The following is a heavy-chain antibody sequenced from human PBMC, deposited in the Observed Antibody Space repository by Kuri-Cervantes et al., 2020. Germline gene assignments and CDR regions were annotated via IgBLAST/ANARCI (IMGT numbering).Heavy chain of an antibody. CDR2: IIPILGIA. CDR3: ARDDGITFGGVTSLDY. D-gene: IGHD3-16*01. Sequence: SVKVSCKASGGTFSSYTISWVRQAPGQGLEWMGRIIPILGIANYAQKFQGGVTITADKSTSTAYMELSSLRSEDTAVYYCARDDGITFGGVTSLDYWGQGTLVTVSS. CDR1: GGTFSSYT. J-gene: IGHJ4*02. V-gene: IGHV1-69*04.